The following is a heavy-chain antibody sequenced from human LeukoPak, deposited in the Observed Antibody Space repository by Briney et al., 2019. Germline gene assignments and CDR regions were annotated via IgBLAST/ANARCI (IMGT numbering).Heavy chain of an antibody. CDR2: IYSGGST. CDR3: ARETNEIIVGATSYYYYYMDV. CDR1: GFTVSSNY. V-gene: IGHV3-66*01. J-gene: IGHJ6*03. D-gene: IGHD1-26*01. Sequence: GGSLRPSCAASGFTVSSNYMSWVRQAPGKGLEWVSVIYSGGSTYYADSVKGRFTISRDNSKNTLYLQMNSLRAEDTAVYYCARETNEIIVGATSYYYYYMDVWGKGTTVTISS.